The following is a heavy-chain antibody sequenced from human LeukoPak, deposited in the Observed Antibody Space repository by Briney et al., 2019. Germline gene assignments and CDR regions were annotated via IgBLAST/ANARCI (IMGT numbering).Heavy chain of an antibody. D-gene: IGHD2-21*02. CDR3: SRDCRGGDCYEDY. J-gene: IGHJ4*02. CDR1: GFTFGDYG. V-gene: IGHV3-49*04. Sequence: GGSLRLSCTASGFTFGDYGMSWVRQAPGKGLEWVGVIRRKTYGGTTEYAASVKGRFTISRDDSKSIAYLQMNSLKTEDTAVYYCSRDCRGGDCYEDYWGQGTLVTVSS. CDR2: IRRKTYGGTT.